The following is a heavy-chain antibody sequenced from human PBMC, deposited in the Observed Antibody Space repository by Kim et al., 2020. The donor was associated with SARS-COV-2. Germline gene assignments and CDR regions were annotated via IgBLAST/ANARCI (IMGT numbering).Heavy chain of an antibody. CDR1: GFTFSDYY. CDR2: ISSSGSTI. J-gene: IGHJ3*02. V-gene: IGHV3-11*04. Sequence: GGSLRLSCAASGFTFSDYYMSWIRQAPGKGLEWVSYISSSGSTIYYADSVKGRFTISRDNAKNSLYLQMNSLRAEDTAVYYCATDYYDRPDYAFDIWGQGTMVTVSS. D-gene: IGHD3-22*01. CDR3: ATDYYDRPDYAFDI.